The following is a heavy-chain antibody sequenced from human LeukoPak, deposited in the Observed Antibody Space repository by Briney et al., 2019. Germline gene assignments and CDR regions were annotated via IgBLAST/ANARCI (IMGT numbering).Heavy chain of an antibody. CDR3: ASFYCSGGSCYPYFSYYYMDV. J-gene: IGHJ6*03. D-gene: IGHD2-15*01. Sequence: SETLSLTCAVYGGSFSGYYWSWIRQPPGKGLEWIGEINHSGSTNYNPSLKSRVTISVDTSKNQFSLKLSSVTAADTAVYYCASFYCSGGSCYPYFSYYYMDVWGKGTTVTISS. V-gene: IGHV4-34*01. CDR1: GGSFSGYY. CDR2: INHSGST.